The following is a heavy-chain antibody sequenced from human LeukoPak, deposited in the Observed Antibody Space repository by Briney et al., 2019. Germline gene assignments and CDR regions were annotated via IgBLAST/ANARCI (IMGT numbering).Heavy chain of an antibody. J-gene: IGHJ4*02. Sequence: PGGSLRLSCAVSGFTFSNYAMSWVRQAPGKGLEWVSGISASGGTTYYAGSVKGRFTISRDNSKNTLYLQMNSLRADDTAVYYCVNHQVPWDIPFDYWGQGTTVTVSS. CDR1: GFTFSNYA. D-gene: IGHD1-1*01. CDR3: VNHQVPWDIPFDY. CDR2: ISASGGTT. V-gene: IGHV3-23*01.